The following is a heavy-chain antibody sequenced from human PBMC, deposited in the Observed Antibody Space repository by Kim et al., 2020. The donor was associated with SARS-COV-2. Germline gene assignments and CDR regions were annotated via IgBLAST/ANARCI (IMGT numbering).Heavy chain of an antibody. V-gene: IGHV4-4*07. J-gene: IGHJ2*01. D-gene: IGHD4-17*01. Sequence: NYNPTPKRRVAQSEDTSKNQCSLKLSSVTAADTAVYYCARDHGKHWYFDLWGRGTLVTVSS. CDR3: ARDHGKHWYFDL.